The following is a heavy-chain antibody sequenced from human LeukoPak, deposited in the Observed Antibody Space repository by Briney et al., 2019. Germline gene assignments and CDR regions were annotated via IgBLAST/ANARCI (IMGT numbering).Heavy chain of an antibody. CDR3: ARDRDRGGSGKKLDAFDI. V-gene: IGHV1-3*01. J-gene: IGHJ3*02. CDR1: GYTFTSYA. Sequence: GASVKVSCKASGYTFTSYAMHWVRQAPGQRLEWMGWINAGNGNTKYSQKFQGRVTITRDTSASTAYMELSSLRSEDTAVYYCARDRDRGGSGKKLDAFDIWGQGTMVTGSS. CDR2: INAGNGNT. D-gene: IGHD3-10*01.